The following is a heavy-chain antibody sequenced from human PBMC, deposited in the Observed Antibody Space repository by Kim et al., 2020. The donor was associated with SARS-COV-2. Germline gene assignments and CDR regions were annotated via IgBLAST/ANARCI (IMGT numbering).Heavy chain of an antibody. CDR3: AINSAADKRYYYYGMDV. V-gene: IGHV1-69*13. CDR1: GGTVSSYT. D-gene: IGHD6-13*01. CDR2: IILIFGTA. J-gene: IGHJ6*02. Sequence: SVKVSCKASGGTVSSYTISWVRQAPGQGLEWMGGIILIFGTANNARKFQGRVTISADESTSTAYMELSSLRSEDTAVYYCAINSAADKRYYYYGMDVWGQGTTVTVSS.